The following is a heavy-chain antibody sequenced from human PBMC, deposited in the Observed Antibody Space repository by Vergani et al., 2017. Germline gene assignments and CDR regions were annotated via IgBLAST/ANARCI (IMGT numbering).Heavy chain of an antibody. CDR1: GFTFSSYW. CDR2: IKQDGSEK. CDR3: ARDRYCSGGSCPRYYYYYMDV. V-gene: IGHV3-7*03. D-gene: IGHD2-15*01. Sequence: EVQLVESGGGLVQPGGSLRLSCAASGFTFSSYWMSWVRQAPGKGLEWVANIKQDGSEKYYVDSVKGRFTISRDNAKNSLYLQMNSLRAEDTAVYYCARDRYCSGGSCPRYYYYYMDVWGKGTTVTVSS. J-gene: IGHJ6*03.